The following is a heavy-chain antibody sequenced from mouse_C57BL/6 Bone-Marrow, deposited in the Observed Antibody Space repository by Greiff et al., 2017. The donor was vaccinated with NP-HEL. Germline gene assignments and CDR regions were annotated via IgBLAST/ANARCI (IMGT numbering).Heavy chain of an antibody. CDR1: GYAFTNYL. CDR3: ARGGTTVVAPFDY. V-gene: IGHV1-54*01. Sequence: QVQLKQSGAELVRPGTSVKVSCKASGYAFTNYLIEWVKQRPGQGLEWIGVINPGSGGTNYNEKFKGKATLTADKSSSTAYMQLSSLTSEDSAVYFWARGGTTVVAPFDYWGQGTTLTVSS. D-gene: IGHD1-1*01. J-gene: IGHJ2*01. CDR2: INPGSGGT.